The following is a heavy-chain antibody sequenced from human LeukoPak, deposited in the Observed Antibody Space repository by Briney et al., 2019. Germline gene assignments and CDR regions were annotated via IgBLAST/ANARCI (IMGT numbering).Heavy chain of an antibody. CDR2: ISSSSSTI. J-gene: IGHJ3*02. Sequence: TGGSLRLSCVVSGFTFSSYSMNWVRQAPGKGLEWVSYISSSSSTIYHADSVKGRFTIYRDNAKNSLYLQMNSLRDEDTAVYYCARDGAYYYDSSGYSGGGAFDIWGQGTMVTVSS. CDR1: GFTFSSYS. D-gene: IGHD3-22*01. V-gene: IGHV3-48*02. CDR3: ARDGAYYYDSSGYSGGGAFDI.